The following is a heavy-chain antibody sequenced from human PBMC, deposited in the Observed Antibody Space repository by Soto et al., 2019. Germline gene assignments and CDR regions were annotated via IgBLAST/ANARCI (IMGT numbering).Heavy chain of an antibody. J-gene: IGHJ4*02. CDR2: INHSGST. Sequence: QVQLQQWGAGLLKPLETLSLTCAVYGGSFSGYYWSWIRQPPGKGLEWIGEINHSGSTNYNPSLKSRVTISVDTSKNQFSLKLSSVTAADTAVYYCARGLGGIVVVPAAHDYWGQGTLVTVSS. V-gene: IGHV4-34*01. CDR1: GGSFSGYY. CDR3: ARGLGGIVVVPAAHDY. D-gene: IGHD2-2*01.